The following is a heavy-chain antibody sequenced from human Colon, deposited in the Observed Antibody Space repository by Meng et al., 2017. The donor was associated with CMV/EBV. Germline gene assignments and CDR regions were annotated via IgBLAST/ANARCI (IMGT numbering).Heavy chain of an antibody. CDR1: GFTFSSYA. D-gene: IGHD6-19*01. Sequence: GGSLRLSCAASGFTFSSYAMNWVRQAPGKGLEWVASISTGSSYIYYADSLKGRFTISRDNAKDSLYLQIDSLRAEDTAVYYCARSKMRQWLVRDRYFDHWGQGMLVTVSS. CDR3: ARSKMRQWLVRDRYFDH. V-gene: IGHV3-21*04. CDR2: ISTGSSYI. J-gene: IGHJ4*02.